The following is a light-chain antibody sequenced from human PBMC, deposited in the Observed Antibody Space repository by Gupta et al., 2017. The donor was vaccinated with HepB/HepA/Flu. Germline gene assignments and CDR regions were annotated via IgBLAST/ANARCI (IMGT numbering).Light chain of an antibody. J-gene: IGLJ2*01. CDR2: EDT. Sequence: SYELTQPPSVSVSPRQTARIPCSGDALSKQYAYWYQQRPGQAPVLVIYEDTERPSGIPERFSGSSSGTTVTLTISGVQADDEADYYCQSADNSGSFLVFGGGTKLTVL. CDR1: ALSKQY. V-gene: IGLV3-25*03. CDR3: QSADNSGSFLV.